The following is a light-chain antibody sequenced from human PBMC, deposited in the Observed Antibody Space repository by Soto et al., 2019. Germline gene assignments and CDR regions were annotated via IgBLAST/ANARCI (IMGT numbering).Light chain of an antibody. CDR1: QSISSW. CDR3: QQYNSYPYS. Sequence: DIQMTQSPSTLSASVGDRVTITCRASQSISSWLAWYQQKPGKAPKLLIYKASSLESGVPSRFSGSGSGTEFTHTISSLQPDDFATYDCQQYNSYPYSFGQGSKLEIK. J-gene: IGKJ2*01. V-gene: IGKV1-5*03. CDR2: KAS.